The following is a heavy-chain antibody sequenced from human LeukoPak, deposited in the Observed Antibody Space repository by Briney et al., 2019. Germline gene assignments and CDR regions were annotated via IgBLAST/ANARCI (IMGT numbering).Heavy chain of an antibody. J-gene: IGHJ5*02. CDR1: GFTFSDFH. D-gene: IGHD2/OR15-2a*01. V-gene: IGHV3-11*04. CDR3: ARSNYDSTTFYYHLDL. CDR2: ISGSGYAI. Sequence: GGSLRLSCTASGFTFSDFHMSWIRQAPGKGLEWVSHISGSGYAIHHPGSVKGRFTISRDNAKNSLYLQMNSLSAEDTAVYYCARSNYDSTTFYYHLDLWGQGTLVTVSS.